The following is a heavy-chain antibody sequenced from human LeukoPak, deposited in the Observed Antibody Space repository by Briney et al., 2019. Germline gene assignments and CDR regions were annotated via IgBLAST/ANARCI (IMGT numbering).Heavy chain of an antibody. CDR1: GFIFDDYG. CDR2: INWNGGST. J-gene: IGHJ4*02. D-gene: IGHD6-19*01. V-gene: IGHV3-20*04. CDR3: ARGDPYSSSSGFGY. Sequence: PGGPLRLSCAASGFIFDDYGMSWVRHAPGKGLEWVSGINWNGGSTGYADSVKGRFTISRDNAKNSLYLQMNSLRAEDTALYYCARGDPYSSSSGFGYWGQGTLVTVSS.